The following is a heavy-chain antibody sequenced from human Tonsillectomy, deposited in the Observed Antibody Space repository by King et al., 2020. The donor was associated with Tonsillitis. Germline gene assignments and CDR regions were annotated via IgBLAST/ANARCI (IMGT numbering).Heavy chain of an antibody. CDR2: INPNSGDT. D-gene: IGHD2-2*01. CDR1: GYTFTGYY. CDR3: ARAGVVVPAAIQRYFDY. V-gene: IGHV1-2*02. J-gene: IGHJ4*02. Sequence: QLVQSGAEVKKPGASVKVSCKASGYTFTGYYMHWVRQAPGQGLEWMGWINPNSGDTNYAQKFQGRVTMTRDTSISTAYMELSRLRSDDTAVYYCARAGVVVPAAIQRYFDYWGQGTLGTVPP.